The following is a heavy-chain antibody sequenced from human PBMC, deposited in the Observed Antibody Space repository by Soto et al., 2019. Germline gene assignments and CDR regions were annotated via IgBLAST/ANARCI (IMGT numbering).Heavy chain of an antibody. CDR3: ARVASQSLDY. CDR2: INPRDGGT. Sequence: QVQLAQSGAEVKRPGASVKVSCKASGYTLTNYHMHWVRQPPGQGLEWMGIINPRDGGTLYAQNLQDRLTMTRDTSTSTVYMELSSLRSEDTGVYYCARVASQSLDYWGQGTPVTVSS. J-gene: IGHJ4*02. V-gene: IGHV1-46*01. CDR1: GYTLTNYH.